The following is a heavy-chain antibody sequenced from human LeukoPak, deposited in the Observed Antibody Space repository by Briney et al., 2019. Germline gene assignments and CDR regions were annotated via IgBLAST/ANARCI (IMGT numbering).Heavy chain of an antibody. CDR3: ARDGVVAGVYFDC. V-gene: IGHV3-21*01. D-gene: IGHD2-15*01. CDR1: GFTFSSYS. CDR2: ISSSSSYI. J-gene: IGHJ4*02. Sequence: PGGSLRLSCAASGFTFSSYSMNWVRQAPGKGLEWVSSISSSSSYIYYADSVKGRFTISRDNAKNSLYLQMNNLRAEDTAVYYCARDGVVAGVYFDCWGQGTLVTVSS.